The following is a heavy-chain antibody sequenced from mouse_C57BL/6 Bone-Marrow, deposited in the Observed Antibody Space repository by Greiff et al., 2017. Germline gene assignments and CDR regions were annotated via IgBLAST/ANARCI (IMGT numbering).Heavy chain of an antibody. V-gene: IGHV1-55*01. D-gene: IGHD3-1*01. Sequence: QVQLQQPGAELVKPGASVKMSCTASGYTFTSYWITWVKQRPGQGLEWIGDIYPTSGRTNYNEKFKSKAKLTVDTSSNTAYMQLGRLTSEDSAVFYGTRSGPMGRSVDYWGQGTTLTVSS. CDR3: TRSGPMGRSVDY. CDR1: GYTFTSYW. CDR2: IYPTSGRT. J-gene: IGHJ2*01.